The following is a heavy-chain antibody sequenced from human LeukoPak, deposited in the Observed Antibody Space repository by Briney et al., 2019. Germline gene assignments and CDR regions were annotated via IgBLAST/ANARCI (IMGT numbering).Heavy chain of an antibody. J-gene: IGHJ4*02. CDR3: ARVDGAVTTVGY. CDR2: IYYSGST. D-gene: IGHD4-11*01. V-gene: IGHV4-30-4*08. Sequence: PSETLSLTCTVSGGSISSGDYYWSWIRQPPGKGLEWIGYIYYSGSTYYNPSLKSRVTISVDTSKNQFSLKLSSVTAADTAVYYCARVDGAVTTVGYWGQGTLVTVSS. CDR1: GGSISSGDYY.